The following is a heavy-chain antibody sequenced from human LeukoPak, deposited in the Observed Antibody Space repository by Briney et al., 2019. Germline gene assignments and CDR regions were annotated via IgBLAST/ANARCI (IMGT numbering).Heavy chain of an antibody. CDR1: GYTFTSYY. CDR3: ARDTSYSSDREDWFDP. CDR2: INPSGGST. Sequence: ASVKVSCKASGYTFTSYYMHWVRQAPGQGLEWMGIINPSGGSTSYAQKFQGRVTMTRDTSTSTVYMELSSLRSEDTAVYYCARDTSYSSDREDWFDPWGQGTLVTVSS. V-gene: IGHV1-46*01. D-gene: IGHD6-19*01. J-gene: IGHJ5*02.